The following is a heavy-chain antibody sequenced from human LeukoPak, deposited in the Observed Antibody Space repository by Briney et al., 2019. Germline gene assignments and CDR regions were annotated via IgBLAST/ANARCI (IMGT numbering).Heavy chain of an antibody. CDR2: INPSGGST. J-gene: IGHJ3*02. V-gene: IGHV1-46*01. Sequence: ASVKASCKASGGTFSTYAISWVRQAPGQGLEWMGIINPSGGSTSYAQKFQGRVTMTRDTSTSTVYMELSSLRPEDTAVYYCARARITMVRGANDAFGIWGQGTMVTVSS. CDR3: ARARITMVRGANDAFGI. D-gene: IGHD3-10*01. CDR1: GGTFSTYA.